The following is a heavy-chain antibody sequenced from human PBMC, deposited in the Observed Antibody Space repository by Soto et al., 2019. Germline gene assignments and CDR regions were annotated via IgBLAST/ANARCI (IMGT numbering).Heavy chain of an antibody. CDR1: GGSISSSSYY. J-gene: IGHJ5*02. Sequence: SETLSLTCTVSGGSISSSSYYWGWIHQPPGKGLEWIGSIYYSGSTYYNPSLKSRVTISVDTSKNQFSLKLSSVTAADTAVYYCARLCHDFWSGYWFDPWGQGTLVTVSS. CDR2: IYYSGST. V-gene: IGHV4-39*01. D-gene: IGHD3-3*01. CDR3: ARLCHDFWSGYWFDP.